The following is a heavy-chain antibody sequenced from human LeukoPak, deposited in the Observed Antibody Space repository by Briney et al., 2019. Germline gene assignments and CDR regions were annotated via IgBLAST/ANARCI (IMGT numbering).Heavy chain of an antibody. CDR1: GFTFSSSW. Sequence: GGSLRLSCAASGFTFSSSWMSWVRQAPGKGLEWVANIIQDGSAQYYVDSVKGRFTISRDNADNSLYLQMNSLRAEDTAVYYCAIDLFPCSSTSCYVYWGRGTPVTVSS. CDR2: IIQDGSAQ. D-gene: IGHD2-2*01. CDR3: AIDLFPCSSTSCYVY. J-gene: IGHJ4*02. V-gene: IGHV3-7*01.